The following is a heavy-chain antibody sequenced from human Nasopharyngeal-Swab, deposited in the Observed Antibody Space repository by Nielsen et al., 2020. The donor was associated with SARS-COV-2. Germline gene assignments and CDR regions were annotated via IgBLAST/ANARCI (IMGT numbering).Heavy chain of an antibody. CDR1: GYTFTSYA. CDR3: ARAALYCSGSNCSSNYYYYMDV. Sequence: ASVKVSCKASGYTFTSYALHWVRQAPGQRLEWMGWINAGNGNANYSQKFQDRVTITRDTSAGTAYMELTSLRSEDTAVYYCARAALYCSGSNCSSNYYYYMDVWGKGTTVTVSS. D-gene: IGHD2-15*01. V-gene: IGHV1-3*01. J-gene: IGHJ6*03. CDR2: INAGNGNA.